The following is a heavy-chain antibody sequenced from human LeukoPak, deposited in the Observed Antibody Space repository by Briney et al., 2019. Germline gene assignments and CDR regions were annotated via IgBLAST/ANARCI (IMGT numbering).Heavy chain of an antibody. D-gene: IGHD3-22*01. Sequence: PSETLSLTCAVYGGSFGGYYWSWIRQPPGKGLEWIGEINHSGSTNYNPSLKSRVTISVDTSKNQFSLKLSSVTAADTAVYYCARGKYYYDSSGYYNYWGQGTLVTVSS. CDR1: GGSFGGYY. CDR2: INHSGST. CDR3: ARGKYYYDSSGYYNY. V-gene: IGHV4-34*01. J-gene: IGHJ4*02.